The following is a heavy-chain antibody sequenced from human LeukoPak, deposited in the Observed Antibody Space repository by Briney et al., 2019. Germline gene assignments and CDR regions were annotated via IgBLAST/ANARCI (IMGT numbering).Heavy chain of an antibody. D-gene: IGHD2-15*01. V-gene: IGHV4-59*01. CDR2: IYYSGTT. Sequence: SETLSLTCTVSGGSISNYYGGWVRQTPGKGLELIGYIYYSGTTNYNPSLKSRVSISVDTSKKQFSLKLSSVTAADTAVYYCARSPGGGFDIWGQGTMVTVSS. CDR3: ARSPGGGFDI. J-gene: IGHJ3*02. CDR1: GGSISNYY.